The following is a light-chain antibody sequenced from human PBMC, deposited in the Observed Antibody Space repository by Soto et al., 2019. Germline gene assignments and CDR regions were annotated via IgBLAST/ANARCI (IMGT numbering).Light chain of an antibody. CDR3: QQYYSIPRT. J-gene: IGKJ1*01. CDR1: QSILYSSNNKSY. Sequence: DIVMTQSPDSLAVSLGERATINCKSSQSILYSSNNKSYLAWYQQRQGQSPKLLIYWASTRESGVPDRFSGSGSGADFTLTISRLQAEDVEVYYCQQYYSIPRTFGQGTKVDIK. V-gene: IGKV4-1*01. CDR2: WAS.